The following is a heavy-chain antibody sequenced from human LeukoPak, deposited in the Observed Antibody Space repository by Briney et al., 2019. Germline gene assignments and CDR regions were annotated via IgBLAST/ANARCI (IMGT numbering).Heavy chain of an antibody. Sequence: PGGSLRLSCAASGFTFSNYEMSWVRQAPGKGLEWISYISGSGGIMFYADSVKGRFTISRDNAKNSVYLQMSSLKAEDTAVYYCAREYPDNGDGWGYWGQGTLVTVSS. V-gene: IGHV3-48*03. D-gene: IGHD1-1*01. CDR1: GFTFSNYE. J-gene: IGHJ4*02. CDR2: ISGSGGIM. CDR3: AREYPDNGDGWGY.